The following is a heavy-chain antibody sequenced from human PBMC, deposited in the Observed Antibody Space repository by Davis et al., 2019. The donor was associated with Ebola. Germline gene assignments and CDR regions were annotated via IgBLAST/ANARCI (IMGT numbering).Heavy chain of an antibody. CDR3: ARGDYYGSGSVRHWFDP. D-gene: IGHD3-10*01. CDR1: GGTFISYA. Sequence: AASVKVSCKASGGTFISYAISWVRQAPGQGLEWMGRIIPILGIANYAQKFQGRVTITADKSTSTAYMELSRLRSDDTAVYYCARGDYYGSGSVRHWFDPWGQGTLVTVSS. J-gene: IGHJ5*02. V-gene: IGHV1-69*04. CDR2: IIPILGIA.